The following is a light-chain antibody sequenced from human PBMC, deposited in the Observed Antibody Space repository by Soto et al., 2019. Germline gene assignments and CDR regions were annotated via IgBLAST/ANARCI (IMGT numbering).Light chain of an antibody. Sequence: EIMLTQSPGTLSLSPGERATLSCRASQSISNTYLVWYQQKPGQAPRLLIYGASSRASGIPDRFSGSGSGTDFTHTINRLEPEDFALYYCQQFGSSPWTFGEGTKVEIK. CDR1: QSISNTY. CDR3: QQFGSSPWT. V-gene: IGKV3-20*01. CDR2: GAS. J-gene: IGKJ1*01.